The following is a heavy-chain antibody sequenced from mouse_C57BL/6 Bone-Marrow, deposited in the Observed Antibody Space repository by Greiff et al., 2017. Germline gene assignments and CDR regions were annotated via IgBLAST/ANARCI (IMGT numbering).Heavy chain of an antibody. CDR3: ASDNYWYFDV. J-gene: IGHJ1*03. CDR1: GFTFSSYA. Sequence: EVMLVESGGGLVKPGGSLKLSCAASGFTFSSYAMSWVRQTPAKRLEWVATISDGGSYTYYPDNVKGRFTISRDHAKHNLYLQMSHLKSEDTAMFYCASDNYWYFDVWGTGTTVTVSS. CDR2: ISDGGSYT. V-gene: IGHV5-4*03.